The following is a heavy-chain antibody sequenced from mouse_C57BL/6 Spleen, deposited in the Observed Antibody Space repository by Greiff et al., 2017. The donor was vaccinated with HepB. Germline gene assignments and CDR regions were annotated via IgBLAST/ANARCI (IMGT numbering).Heavy chain of an antibody. CDR1: GYSITSGYY. Sequence: EVKLMESGPGLVKPSQSLSLTCSVTGYSITSGYYWNWIRQFPGNKLEWMGYISYDGSNNYNPSLKNRISITRDTSKNQFFLKLNSVTTEDTATYYCARERVGRGYAMDYWGQGTSVTVSS. CDR2: ISYDGSN. J-gene: IGHJ4*01. CDR3: ARERVGRGYAMDY. V-gene: IGHV3-6*01. D-gene: IGHD4-1*01.